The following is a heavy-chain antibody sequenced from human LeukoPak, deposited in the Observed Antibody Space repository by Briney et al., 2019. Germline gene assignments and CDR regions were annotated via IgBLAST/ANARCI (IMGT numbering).Heavy chain of an antibody. CDR2: ISYDGSNK. J-gene: IGHJ4*02. D-gene: IGHD3-22*01. CDR3: ARDEYYYDSSGYYSPDY. Sequence: GRSLSLSCAASGFTFSSYAMHWVRQAPGKGLEWVAVISYDGSNKYYADSVKGRFTISRDNSKNTLYLQMNSLRAEDTAVYYCARDEYYYDSSGYYSPDYWGQGTLVTVSS. V-gene: IGHV3-30*01. CDR1: GFTFSSYA.